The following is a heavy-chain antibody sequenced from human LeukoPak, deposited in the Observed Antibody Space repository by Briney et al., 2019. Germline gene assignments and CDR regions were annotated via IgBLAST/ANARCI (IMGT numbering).Heavy chain of an antibody. D-gene: IGHD3-3*01. CDR2: ISSSSSTI. V-gene: IGHV3-48*01. CDR3: ARDFFWSGDYYMDV. J-gene: IGHJ6*03. Sequence: PGRSLRLSCAASGFTFSSYSMNWVRQAPGKGLEWVSYISSSSSTIYYADSVKGRFTISRDNAKNSLYLQMNSLRAEDTAVYYCARDFFWSGDYYMDVWGKGTTVTVSS. CDR1: GFTFSSYS.